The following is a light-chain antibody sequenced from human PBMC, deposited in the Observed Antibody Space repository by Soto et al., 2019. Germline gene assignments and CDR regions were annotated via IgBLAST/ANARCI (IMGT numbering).Light chain of an antibody. V-gene: IGKV1-5*01. CDR1: HNIERW. Sequence: QMTQSPSTLSASVGDRVTIPCRASHNIERWMAWYQQKPGRAPSLLIFDATTLHSGGPSRFSGGGSGTEFTLTIDGLQPDDFATYCCQQFAKSSTFGQGTKVDIK. CDR2: DAT. CDR3: QQFAKSST. J-gene: IGKJ1*01.